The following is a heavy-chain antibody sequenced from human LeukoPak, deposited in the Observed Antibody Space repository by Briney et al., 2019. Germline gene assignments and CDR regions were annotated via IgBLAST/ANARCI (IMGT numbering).Heavy chain of an antibody. D-gene: IGHD5-24*01. J-gene: IGHJ4*02. CDR2: ISTNNGGT. V-gene: IGHV1-18*01. CDR1: GYTFTSYG. CDR3: ATHDLDPGMATISDY. Sequence: ASVKVSCKASGYTFTSYGISWVRQAPGQGLDWMGWISTNNGGTNYAQNLQGRVTMTTDESTSTAYMELSSLRSEDTAVYYCATHDLDPGMATISDYWGQGTLVTVSS.